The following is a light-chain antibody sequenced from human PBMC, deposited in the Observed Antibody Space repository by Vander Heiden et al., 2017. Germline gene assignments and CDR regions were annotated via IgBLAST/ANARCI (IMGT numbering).Light chain of an antibody. CDR2: DLS. V-gene: IGKV1-39*01. CDR1: QSVSVY. Sequence: DIQMTQSPSSLTASVGDRISITCRASQSVSVYLTWYQQRPGRAPRLLIYDLSNRPTGVPARFSGSGSGTDFTLTISTLQPEDFAIYYCQQTFSFPFTFGGGTKVAI. J-gene: IGKJ4*01. CDR3: QQTFSFPFT.